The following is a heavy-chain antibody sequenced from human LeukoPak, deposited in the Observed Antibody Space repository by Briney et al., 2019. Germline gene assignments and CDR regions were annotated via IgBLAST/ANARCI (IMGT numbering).Heavy chain of an antibody. CDR1: GYTFTGYY. V-gene: IGHV1-2*06. D-gene: IGHD4-17*01. CDR2: INPNSGGT. Sequence: ASVKVSCKASGYTFTGYYMHWVRQAPGQGLEWMGRINPNSGGTNYAQKLQGRVTMTRDTSISTAYMGLSRLRSDDTAVYYCARSYGDYGNHYYYMDVWGKGTTVTVSS. CDR3: ARSYGDYGNHYYYMDV. J-gene: IGHJ6*03.